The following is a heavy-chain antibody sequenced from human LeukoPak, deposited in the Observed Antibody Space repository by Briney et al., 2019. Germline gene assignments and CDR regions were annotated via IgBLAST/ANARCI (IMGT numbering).Heavy chain of an antibody. V-gene: IGHV3-64*01. CDR2: ISSDGEST. CDR1: GFTFSHSA. D-gene: IGHD3-3*01. CDR3: ARGASVEWFFDS. J-gene: IGHJ4*02. Sequence: PGGSLRLSCAASGFTFSHSAMHWVRQAPGKGLQYVSFISSDGESTFYESSVKGGFTISRDNSKNTLYLQMGSLRAEDMGVYYCARGASVEWFFDSWGQGSLVIVSS.